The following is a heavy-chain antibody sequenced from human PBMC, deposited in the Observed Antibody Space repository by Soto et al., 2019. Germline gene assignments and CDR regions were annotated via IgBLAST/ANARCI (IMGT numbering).Heavy chain of an antibody. CDR1: GFTFSNIA. Sequence: GGSLRLSCAASGFTFSNIAMHWVRQAPGKGLEWVAAISYDGTYRPYADFARGRFTISRDNSQKTLYLQMNSLRPEDTALYYCATDRALGATLGAIDSWGQGTLVTVSS. V-gene: IGHV3-30-3*01. D-gene: IGHD1-26*01. J-gene: IGHJ4*02. CDR3: ATDRALGATLGAIDS. CDR2: ISYDGTYR.